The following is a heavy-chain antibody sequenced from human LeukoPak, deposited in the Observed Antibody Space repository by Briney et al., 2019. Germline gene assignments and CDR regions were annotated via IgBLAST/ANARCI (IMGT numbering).Heavy chain of an antibody. J-gene: IGHJ6*03. Sequence: ASVKVSCKVSGYTLTELSMHWVRQAPGKGLEWMGGFDPEDGETIYAQKLQGRVTMTTDTSTSTAYMELRSLRSDDTAVYYCAKDGVDTAMVIERNGDIDYYYYYMDVWGKGTTVTVSS. CDR2: FDPEDGET. CDR1: GYTLTELS. V-gene: IGHV1-24*01. D-gene: IGHD5-18*01. CDR3: AKDGVDTAMVIERNGDIDYYYYYMDV.